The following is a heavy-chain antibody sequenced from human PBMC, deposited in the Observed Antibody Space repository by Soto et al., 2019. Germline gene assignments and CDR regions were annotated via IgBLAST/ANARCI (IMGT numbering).Heavy chain of an antibody. CDR3: AKALVLISSSPPNGMDV. CDR1: GYTFTSYA. D-gene: IGHD6-13*01. J-gene: IGHJ6*02. Sequence: ASVKVSCKASGYTFTSYAMHWVRQAPGQRLEWMGWINAGNGNTKYSQKFQGRVTITRDTSASTAYMELSSLRSEDTAVYYCAKALVLISSSPPNGMDVWGQGTTVTVSS. CDR2: INAGNGNT. V-gene: IGHV1-3*01.